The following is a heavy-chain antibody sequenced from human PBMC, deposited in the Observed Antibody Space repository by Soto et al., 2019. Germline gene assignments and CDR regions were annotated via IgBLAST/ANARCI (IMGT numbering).Heavy chain of an antibody. CDR2: ISWNSGSI. J-gene: IGHJ6*03. CDR3: AKTAVPYYYYYYMDV. D-gene: IGHD2-2*01. Sequence: GGSLRLSCAASGFTFDDYAMHWVRQAPGKGLEWVSGISWNSGSIGYADSVKGRFTISRDNAKNSLYLQMNGLRAEDTALYYCAKTAVPYYYYYYMDVWGKRTTVTVS. CDR1: GFTFDDYA. V-gene: IGHV3-9*01.